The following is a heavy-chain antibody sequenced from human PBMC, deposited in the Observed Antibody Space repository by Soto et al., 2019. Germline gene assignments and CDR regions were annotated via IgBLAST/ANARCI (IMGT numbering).Heavy chain of an antibody. V-gene: IGHV1-8*01. J-gene: IGHJ4*02. CDR2: VNPNNGDT. CDR1: GYTFSNYD. Sequence: QVQLVQSGAELKKPGASVKVSCKASGYTFSNYDMNWVRQATGQGPEWIGWVNPNNGDTGYAQKFQGRVTLTTAISTTTAYMELTSLRSEDTALYYCAKVSRKGSAIDFDYWGQGTLITVSS. CDR3: AKVSRKGSAIDFDY. D-gene: IGHD3-10*01.